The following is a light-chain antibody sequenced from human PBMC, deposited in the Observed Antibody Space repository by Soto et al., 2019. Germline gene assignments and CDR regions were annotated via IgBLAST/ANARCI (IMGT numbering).Light chain of an antibody. CDR3: YSYAGSYTWV. CDR2: DVS. J-gene: IGLJ3*02. V-gene: IGLV2-11*01. CDR1: SSDVGGYNY. Sequence: QSALTQPRSVSGSPGQSVTISCTGTSSDVGGYNYVYWYQQHPGKAPKLMIYDVSKRPSGVPDRFSGSKSGNTASLTISGLQAEDEADYYCYSYAGSYTWVFGGGTKLTVL.